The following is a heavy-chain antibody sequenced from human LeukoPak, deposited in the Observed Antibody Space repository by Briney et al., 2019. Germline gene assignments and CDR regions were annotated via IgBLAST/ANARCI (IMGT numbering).Heavy chain of an antibody. D-gene: IGHD5-18*01. V-gene: IGHV1-3*01. J-gene: IGHJ1*01. CDR3: ARERGTWIQKYFQH. CDR2: INAGNGNT. CDR1: GYTFTSYA. Sequence: ASVKVSCKASGYTFTSYAMHWVRQAPGQRLEWMGWINAGNGNTKYSQKFQGRVTITRDTSASTAYMELSSLRSEDTAVHYCARERGTWIQKYFQHWGQGTLVTVSS.